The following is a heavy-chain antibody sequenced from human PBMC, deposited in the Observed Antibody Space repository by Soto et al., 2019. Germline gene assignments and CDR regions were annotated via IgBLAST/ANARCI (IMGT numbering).Heavy chain of an antibody. V-gene: IGHV1-18*01. CDR3: ARCRQDTIFGVVISPPYYYYGMDV. CDR2: ISAYNGNT. Sequence: GASVKVSCKASGYTFTSYGISWVRQAPGQGLEWMGWISAYNGNTSYAQKLQGRVTMTTDTSTSTAYMELRSLRSDDTAVYYCARCRQDTIFGVVISPPYYYYGMDVWGHGTTVTVSS. J-gene: IGHJ6*02. D-gene: IGHD3-3*01. CDR1: GYTFTSYG.